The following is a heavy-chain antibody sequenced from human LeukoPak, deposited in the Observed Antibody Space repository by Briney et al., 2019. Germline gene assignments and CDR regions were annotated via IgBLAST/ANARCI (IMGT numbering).Heavy chain of an antibody. CDR2: IRSKAYGVTT. V-gene: IGHV3-49*03. J-gene: IGHJ4*02. CDR3: TRGKGDQGWY. Sequence: GGSLRLSCSASGFSFGDYAMSWFRQAPGKGLEWVGFIRSKAYGVTTESAASVKGRFTISRDDSKSIAYLQMNSLKTEDTAVYYCTRGKGDQGWYWGQGTLVTVSS. CDR1: GFSFGDYA. D-gene: IGHD2-15*01.